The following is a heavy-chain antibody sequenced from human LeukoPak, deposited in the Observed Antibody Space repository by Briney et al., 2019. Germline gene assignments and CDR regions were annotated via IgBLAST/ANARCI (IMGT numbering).Heavy chain of an antibody. CDR2: ISYDGSNK. CDR1: GFTFSSYA. Sequence: GGSLRLSCTASGFTFSSYAVHWVRQAPGKGLEWVTVISYDGSNKFYADSVRGRLTISRDNSKNTVYLQMDSLRAKDTAVYYXXXXXXXXQFDSSGYGFQDCWGQGTLVTVSS. J-gene: IGHJ4*02. CDR3: XXXXXXXQFDSSGYGFQDC. V-gene: IGHV3-30*03. D-gene: IGHD3-22*01.